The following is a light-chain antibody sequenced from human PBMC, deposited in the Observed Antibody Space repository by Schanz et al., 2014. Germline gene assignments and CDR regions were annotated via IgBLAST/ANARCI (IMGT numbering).Light chain of an antibody. CDR2: AAS. CDR3: QQYHNLPPT. CDR1: QSISTY. Sequence: DIQMTQSPSSLSASVGDRVTITCRASQSISTYLNWYQQKPGKAPKLLIYAASSLQSGVPSRFSGSGSGTDFTFTINSLQPEDIATYYCQQYHNLPPTFGGGTKVEIK. J-gene: IGKJ4*01. V-gene: IGKV1-33*01.